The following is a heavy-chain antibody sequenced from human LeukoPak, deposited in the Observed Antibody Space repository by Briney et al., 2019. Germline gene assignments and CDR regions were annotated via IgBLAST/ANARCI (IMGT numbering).Heavy chain of an antibody. V-gene: IGHV4-61*02. CDR1: GVSISSGIYY. CDR3: ATQGLLFLEWSPHHGDYYGMDV. CDR2: IYTSGSP. Sequence: SQTLSLTCTVSGVSISSGIYYWSWMRHPAGKGLEWIGRIYTSGSPNYNPSLKSRGTISVDTSKNQFSLKLSSVTAAETAVYYCATQGLLFLEWSPHHGDYYGMDVWGQGTTVTVSS. J-gene: IGHJ6*02. D-gene: IGHD3-3*01.